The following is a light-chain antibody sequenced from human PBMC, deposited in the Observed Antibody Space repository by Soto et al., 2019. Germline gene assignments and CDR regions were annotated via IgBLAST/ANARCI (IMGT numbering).Light chain of an antibody. V-gene: IGKV1-5*03. CDR2: RAS. Sequence: DIQMTQSPSTLSASLGDRVTITCRASRAISDWLAWYQQRPGKAPKLLIYRASRLESGVPSRFSGSGSGTEFTLTISGLQPDDFATYYCQQRSDWPPLTFGGGTKVEIK. CDR1: RAISDW. CDR3: QQRSDWPPLT. J-gene: IGKJ4*01.